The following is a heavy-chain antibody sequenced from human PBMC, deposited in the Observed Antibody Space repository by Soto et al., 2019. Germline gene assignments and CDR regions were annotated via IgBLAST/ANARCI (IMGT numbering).Heavy chain of an antibody. Sequence: TSETLSLTCTVSGGSISTYYWSWIRQPPGKGLEWIGYIYYSGSTNYNPSLKSRVTISLDTSKNQFSLMLSSVTAADTAVYYCARDVLGDYWGQGTLVTVSS. J-gene: IGHJ4*02. CDR1: GGSISTYY. V-gene: IGHV4-59*01. CDR3: ARDVLGDY. D-gene: IGHD3-3*01. CDR2: IYYSGST.